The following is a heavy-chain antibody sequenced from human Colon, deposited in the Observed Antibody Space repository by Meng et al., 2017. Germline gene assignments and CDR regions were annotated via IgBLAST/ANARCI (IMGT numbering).Heavy chain of an antibody. CDR2: IIPIFGTA. J-gene: IGHJ6*02. CDR3: AWGSGSYPPSYYYGMDV. D-gene: IGHD3-10*01. CDR1: GDTFSSYA. Sequence: SVKVSCKASGDTFSSYAISWVRQAPGQGLEWMGGIIPIFGTANYAQKFQGRVTITTDESTSTAYMELSSLRSEDTAVYYCAWGSGSYPPSYYYGMDVWGQGTMVTVSS. V-gene: IGHV1-69*05.